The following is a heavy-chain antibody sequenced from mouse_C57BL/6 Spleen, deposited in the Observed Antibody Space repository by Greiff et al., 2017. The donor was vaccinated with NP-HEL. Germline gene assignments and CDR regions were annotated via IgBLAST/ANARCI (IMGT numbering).Heavy chain of an antibody. CDR2: ISSGGDYI. D-gene: IGHD3-3*01. Sequence: EVTLVESGEGLVKPGGSLKLSCAASGFTFSSYAMSWVRQTPEKRLEWVAYISSGGDYIYYADTVKGRFTIARDNARNTLYLQMSSLKSEDTAMYFGTREGLDYFDYWGQGTTLTVAS. V-gene: IGHV5-9-1*02. J-gene: IGHJ2*01. CDR3: TREGLDYFDY. CDR1: GFTFSSYA.